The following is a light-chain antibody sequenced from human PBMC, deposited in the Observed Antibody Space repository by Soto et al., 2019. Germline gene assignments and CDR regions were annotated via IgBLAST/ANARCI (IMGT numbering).Light chain of an antibody. J-gene: IGLJ1*01. CDR2: EVS. CDR1: SSDVGAYDY. Sequence: QSALTQPASVSGSPGQSITISCTGTSSDVGAYDYVSWYQQHPDKAPKLMIYEVSNRPSGVSDRFSGSKSVNTATLTISGLQAEDEAYYYCSSDTSSSTRVFGTGTTVTVL. V-gene: IGLV2-14*03. CDR3: SSDTSSSTRV.